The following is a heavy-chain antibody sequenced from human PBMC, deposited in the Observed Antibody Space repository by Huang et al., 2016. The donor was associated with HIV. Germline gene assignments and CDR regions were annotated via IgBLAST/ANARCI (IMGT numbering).Heavy chain of an antibody. D-gene: IGHD4-4*01. CDR3: AKDPYYSNRWKRNDASFL. J-gene: IGHJ3*01. V-gene: IGHV1-18*01. CDR1: GYDFGSYG. Sequence: QVQLVQSGGEVMQPGASVRVSCKASGYDFGSYGMSWVRQAPGQGLAWLGSDGRYSRDTSSAQKFQGRVTMTTDTSTTTTYMELRSLRSDDTAMYYCAKDPYYSNRWKRNDASFLWGQGTMITVSS. CDR2: DGRYSRDT.